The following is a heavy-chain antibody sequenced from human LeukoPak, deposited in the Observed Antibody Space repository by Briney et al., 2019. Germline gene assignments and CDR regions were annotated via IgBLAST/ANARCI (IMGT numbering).Heavy chain of an antibody. CDR3: ARDISGDHAVDI. V-gene: IGHV1-69*13. CDR2: IIPIFGTA. D-gene: IGHD7-27*01. Sequence: GASVKVSCKASGGTFSSYAISWVRQAPGQGLEWMGGIIPIFGTANYAQKFQGRVTITADESTSTAYMELSSLRSEDTAVYYCARDISGDHAVDIWGQGTMVTVSS. CDR1: GGTFSSYA. J-gene: IGHJ3*02.